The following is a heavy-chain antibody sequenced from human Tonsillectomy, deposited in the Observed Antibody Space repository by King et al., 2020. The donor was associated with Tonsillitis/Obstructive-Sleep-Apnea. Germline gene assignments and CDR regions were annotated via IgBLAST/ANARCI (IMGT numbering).Heavy chain of an antibody. CDR3: ARHAVGGFDS. D-gene: IGHD3-16*01. J-gene: IGHJ4*02. Sequence: VQLVQSGAEVKKPGESLKISCKVYGYSFISNWIGWVRQMPGKGLEWMGIIHPPDSDARYSPSFQGQVTISVDKSINTAYLQWSRLEASDTAIYYCARHAVGGFDSWGQGTLVTVSS. CDR1: GYSFISNW. CDR2: IHPPDSDA. V-gene: IGHV5-51*01.